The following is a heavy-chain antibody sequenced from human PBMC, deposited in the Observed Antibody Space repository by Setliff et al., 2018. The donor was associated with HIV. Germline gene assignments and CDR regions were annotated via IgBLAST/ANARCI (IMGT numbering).Heavy chain of an antibody. CDR1: TFSSYW. Sequence: TFSSYWMSWVRQAPGKGLEWIGSIYYSGSTYYHPSLKSRVTISVDTSKNQFSLKLTSVTAADTAVYYCARDVGVAADIWGQGTMVTVSS. CDR2: IYYSGST. V-gene: IGHV4-39*07. J-gene: IGHJ3*02. CDR3: ARDVGVAADI. D-gene: IGHD2-21*02.